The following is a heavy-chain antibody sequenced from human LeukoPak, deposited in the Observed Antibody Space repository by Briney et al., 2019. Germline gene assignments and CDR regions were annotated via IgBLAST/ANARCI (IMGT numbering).Heavy chain of an antibody. CDR1: GFTFSSYS. D-gene: IGHD4-17*01. Sequence: GGSLRLSCAASGFTFSSYSMNWIRQAPGKGLEWVSSITNSGSYMSYADSVKGRFTISRDNSKNTLYLQMNSLRAEDTAVYYCANHDYGDYYFDYWGQGTLVTVSS. CDR2: ITNSGSYM. V-gene: IGHV3-21*04. CDR3: ANHDYGDYYFDY. J-gene: IGHJ4*02.